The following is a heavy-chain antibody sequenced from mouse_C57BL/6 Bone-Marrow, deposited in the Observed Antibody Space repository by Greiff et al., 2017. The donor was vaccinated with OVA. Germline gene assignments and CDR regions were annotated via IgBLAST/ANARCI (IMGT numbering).Heavy chain of an antibody. D-gene: IGHD2-4*01. V-gene: IGHV1-26*01. CDR2: INPNNGGT. J-gene: IGHJ3*01. CDR3: ANDYDVFAY. CDR1: GYTFTDYY. Sequence: VQLQQSGPELVKPGASVKISCKASGYTFTDYYMNWVKQSHGKSLEWIGDINPNNGGTSYNQKFKGKATLTVDKSSSTAYMELRSLTSEDSAVYYCANDYDVFAYWGQGTLVTVSA.